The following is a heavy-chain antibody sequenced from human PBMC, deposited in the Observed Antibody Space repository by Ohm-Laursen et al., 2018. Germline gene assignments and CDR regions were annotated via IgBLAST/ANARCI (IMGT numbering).Heavy chain of an antibody. CDR3: ARMVTAGYYYYGMDV. Sequence: TQTLTLTCTFSGFSLSTSGLCVSWIRQPPGKALEWLARIDWDDDKYYSTSLKTRLTISKDTSKNQVVLTMTNMDPVDTATYYCARMVTAGYYYYGMDVWGQGTTVTVSS. J-gene: IGHJ6*02. CDR2: IDWDDDK. D-gene: IGHD2-21*02. CDR1: GFSLSTSGLC. V-gene: IGHV2-70*11.